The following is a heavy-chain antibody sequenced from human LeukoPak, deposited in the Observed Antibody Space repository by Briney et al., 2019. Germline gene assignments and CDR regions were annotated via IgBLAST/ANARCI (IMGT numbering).Heavy chain of an antibody. CDR1: GFSFSTYW. CDR2: IDQGGSVR. V-gene: IGHV3-7*01. D-gene: IGHD6-13*01. Sequence: GGSLRLSCAASGFSFSTYWMSWARQTPEKWLEFLANIDQGGSVRNYMDSLKGRCTISRDNAKKSLYLEINSLRADDTAVYYCARDPESSSFDLWGRGALVTVSS. CDR3: ARDPESSSFDL. J-gene: IGHJ4*02.